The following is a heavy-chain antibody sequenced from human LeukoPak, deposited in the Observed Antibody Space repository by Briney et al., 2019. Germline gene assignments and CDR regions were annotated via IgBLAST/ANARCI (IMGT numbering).Heavy chain of an antibody. V-gene: IGHV1-18*01. J-gene: IGHJ4*02. D-gene: IGHD2-15*01. Sequence: ASVKVSCKASGYTFTSYGISWVRQAPGQGLEWLGWISAYNGNTNYAQKFQGRVTMTRDTSISTAYMELSRLRSDDTAVYYCARDYCSGGSCLDYWGQGTLVTVSS. CDR2: ISAYNGNT. CDR3: ARDYCSGGSCLDY. CDR1: GYTFTSYG.